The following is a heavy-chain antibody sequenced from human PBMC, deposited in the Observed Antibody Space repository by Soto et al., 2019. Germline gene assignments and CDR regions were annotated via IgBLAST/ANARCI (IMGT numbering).Heavy chain of an antibody. CDR3: ARGYCSGGSCYFLDY. V-gene: IGHV3-30-3*01. CDR1: GFTSRSFA. CDR2: ISYDGSNK. J-gene: IGHJ4*02. Sequence: QVQLVESGGGVVQPGRSLRLSCAASGFTSRSFAMHWVRQAPGKGLEWVTIISYDGSNKYYADSVKGRFTISRDNSKNTLYLQMNSLRAEDTAVYFCARGYCSGGSCYFLDYWGQGTLVTVSS. D-gene: IGHD2-15*01.